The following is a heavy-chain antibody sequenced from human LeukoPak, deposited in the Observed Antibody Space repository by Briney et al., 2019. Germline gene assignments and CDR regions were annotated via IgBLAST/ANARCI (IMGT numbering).Heavy chain of an antibody. CDR3: AKSLRSGWQRYFDY. Sequence: GRSLRLSCAASGFTFSSYGMHWVRQAPGKGLEGVAVIWYDGSNKYYADSVKGRFTISRDNSKNTMYLQMNSLRAEDTAVYYCAKSLRSGWQRYFDYWGQGTLVTVSS. CDR1: GFTFSSYG. CDR2: IWYDGSNK. J-gene: IGHJ4*02. D-gene: IGHD6-19*01. V-gene: IGHV3-33*06.